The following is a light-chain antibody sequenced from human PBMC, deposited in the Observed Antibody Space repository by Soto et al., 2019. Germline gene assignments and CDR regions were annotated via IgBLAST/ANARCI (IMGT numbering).Light chain of an antibody. Sequence: EIVLTQSQGTLSLSPGERATLSCRASQSVSSYLAWYQQKPGQAPRLLIYDASNRATGIPARFSGSGSGTDFTLTISSLEPEDFAVYYCQQRSNWPRTFGQGTKVDI. CDR1: QSVSSY. V-gene: IGKV3-11*01. CDR2: DAS. CDR3: QQRSNWPRT. J-gene: IGKJ1*01.